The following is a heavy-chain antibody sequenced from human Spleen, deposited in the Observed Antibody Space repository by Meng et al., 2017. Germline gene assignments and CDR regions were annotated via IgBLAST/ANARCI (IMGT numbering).Heavy chain of an antibody. CDR3: VRDFGGWSDF. D-gene: IGHD3-3*01. CDR2: MNRDGSVT. Sequence: EVQLVEPGGDLVQPGGSLRLSCAATGFTLSSPWMHWVRQVPGEGLQWVSRMNRDGSVTNFAVSLRGRFSISRDNAKNTVYLHMSGLRVEDTAVYYCVRDFGGWSDFWGQGTLVTVSS. J-gene: IGHJ5*01. CDR1: GFTLSSPW. V-gene: IGHV3-74*01.